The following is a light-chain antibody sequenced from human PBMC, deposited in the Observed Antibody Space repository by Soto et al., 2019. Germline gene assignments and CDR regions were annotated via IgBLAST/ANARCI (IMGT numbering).Light chain of an antibody. Sequence: QSALTQPPSASGSPGQSVTISCTGTSSDIGGYNFVSWYQQHPGKAPKLMIDEVNKRPSGVPDRFSGSKSGNTASLTVSGLQAEDEADYYCISYADTNNLVFGGGTKLTVL. V-gene: IGLV2-8*01. CDR2: EVN. J-gene: IGLJ2*01. CDR1: SSDIGGYNF. CDR3: ISYADTNNLV.